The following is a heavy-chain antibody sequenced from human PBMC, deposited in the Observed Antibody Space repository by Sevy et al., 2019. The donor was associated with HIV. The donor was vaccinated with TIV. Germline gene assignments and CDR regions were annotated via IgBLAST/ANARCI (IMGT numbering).Heavy chain of an antibody. D-gene: IGHD6-19*01. CDR1: GFTFSSYS. Sequence: GGSLRLSCAASGFTFSSYSMNWVRQAPGKGLEWVSYISSSSSTIYYADSVKGRFTISRDNAKNSLYLQMNSLRDEGTGVYYCARVLYSSGWRGRFDYWGQGTPVTVSS. CDR3: ARVLYSSGWRGRFDY. J-gene: IGHJ4*02. CDR2: ISSSSSTI. V-gene: IGHV3-48*02.